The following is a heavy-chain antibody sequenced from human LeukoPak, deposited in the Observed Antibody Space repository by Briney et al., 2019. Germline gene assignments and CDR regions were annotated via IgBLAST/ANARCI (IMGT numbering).Heavy chain of an antibody. CDR2: ISSNGDNT. D-gene: IGHD1-1*01. CDR1: GFTFSTYV. J-gene: IGHJ4*02. CDR3: VRGTGY. V-gene: IGHV3-64D*06. Sequence: GGSLRLSCSVSGFTFSTYVMHWVRQAPGKGLEYVSAISSNGDNTYYADSVKGRFTISRDNSKDTLYLQMSSLRADDTAVYYCVRGTGYWGQGPLVTVSS.